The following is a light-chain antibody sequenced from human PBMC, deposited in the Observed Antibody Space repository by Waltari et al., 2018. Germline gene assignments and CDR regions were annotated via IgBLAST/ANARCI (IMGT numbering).Light chain of an antibody. J-gene: IGKJ4*01. Sequence: EIVLTQSPATLSLSPGERATLSCGANQSVSGSYLAWYQQKPGLAPRLLIYDASSRATGIPDRFSGSGSGTDFTLTISRLEPEDFAVYYCQQYGSSPLTFGGGTKVEIK. CDR3: QQYGSSPLT. CDR2: DAS. V-gene: IGKV3D-20*01. CDR1: QSVSGSY.